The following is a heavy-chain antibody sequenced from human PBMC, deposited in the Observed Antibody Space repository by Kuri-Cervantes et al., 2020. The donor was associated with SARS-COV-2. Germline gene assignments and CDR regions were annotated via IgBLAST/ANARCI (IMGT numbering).Heavy chain of an antibody. D-gene: IGHD6-13*01. CDR1: GLTFSSYA. CDR3: ARLSSSWYLDY. CDR2: IPYDGSTE. Sequence: GESLKISCAVSGLTFSSYAMHWVRQAPGKGLEWVAVIPYDGSTEYYADSVKGRFTISRDNSKNTLWLQMNRLRPEDTAVYYCARLSSSWYLDYWGQGTLVTVSS. J-gene: IGHJ4*02. V-gene: IGHV3-30-3*01.